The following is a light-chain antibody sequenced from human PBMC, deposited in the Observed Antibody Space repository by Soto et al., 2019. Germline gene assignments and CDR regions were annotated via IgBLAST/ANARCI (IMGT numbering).Light chain of an antibody. J-gene: IGKJ1*01. CDR1: QSLSSN. V-gene: IGKV3-15*01. Sequence: KGMTQSPVTLSVSPGERDTLSCRASQSLSSNLAWYHQRPGQGPRLLIFGASTRATGIPARFSGSGSDTEFTLTISSLQPEDFGNYYCQQYNKWPQTFGPGTKVDIK. CDR3: QQYNKWPQT. CDR2: GAS.